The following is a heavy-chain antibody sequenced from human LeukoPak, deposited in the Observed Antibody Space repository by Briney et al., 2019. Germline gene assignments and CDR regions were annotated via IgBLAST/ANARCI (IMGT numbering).Heavy chain of an antibody. CDR1: GYTLTSYY. Sequence: ASVKVSCMSSGYTLTSYYMHEVRQAPAQGPEWMGIINSSGGSTSYAQKFQGRVTMTKDTSTNTVYVELSSLRSEDTVVYYCARDFCGGDCYSPDYWGQGTLVTVSS. CDR2: INSSGGST. J-gene: IGHJ4*02. V-gene: IGHV1-46*01. D-gene: IGHD2-21*02. CDR3: ARDFCGGDCYSPDY.